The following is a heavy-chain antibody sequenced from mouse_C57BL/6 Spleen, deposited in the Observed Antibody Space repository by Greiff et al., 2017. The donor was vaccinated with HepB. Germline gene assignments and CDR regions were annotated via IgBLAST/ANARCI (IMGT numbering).Heavy chain of an antibody. CDR1: GFTFNTYA. CDR3: VRDSGYYDYWYFDV. D-gene: IGHD2-3*01. J-gene: IGHJ1*03. V-gene: IGHV10-3*01. CDR2: IRSKSSNYAT. Sequence: FFHPKLSLKLSCAASGFTFNTYAMHWVRQAPGKGLEWVARIRSKSSNYATYYADSVKDRFTISRDDSQSMLYLQMNNLKTEDTAMYYCVRDSGYYDYWYFDVWGTGTTVTVSS.